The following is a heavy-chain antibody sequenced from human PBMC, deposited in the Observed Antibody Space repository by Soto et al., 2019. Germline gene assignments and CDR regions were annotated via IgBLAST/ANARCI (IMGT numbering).Heavy chain of an antibody. J-gene: IGHJ6*02. Sequence: GASVKVSCKASGYTFTSYAMHWVRQAPGQRLEWMGWINAGNGNTKYSQKFRGRVTITRDTSASTAYMELSSLRSEDTAVYYCARDPGLTTMIVVVSPYYYGMDVWGQGTTVTVSS. CDR2: INAGNGNT. CDR3: ARDPGLTTMIVVVSPYYYGMDV. CDR1: GYTFTSYA. V-gene: IGHV1-3*01. D-gene: IGHD3-22*01.